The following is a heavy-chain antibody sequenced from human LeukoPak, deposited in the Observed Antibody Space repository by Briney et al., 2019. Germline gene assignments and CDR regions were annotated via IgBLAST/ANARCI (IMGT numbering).Heavy chain of an antibody. CDR1: GYTFTGYY. J-gene: IGHJ5*02. CDR3: AREDTAIVMVWFDP. CDR2: INPNSGGT. D-gene: IGHD5-18*01. V-gene: IGHV1-2*02. Sequence: ASVKVSCKASGYTFTGYYMHWVRQAPGQGLEWMGWINPNSGGTNYAQKFQGRVTMTRDTSISIAYMELSRLRSDDTAVYYCAREDTAIVMVWFDPWGQGTLVTVSS.